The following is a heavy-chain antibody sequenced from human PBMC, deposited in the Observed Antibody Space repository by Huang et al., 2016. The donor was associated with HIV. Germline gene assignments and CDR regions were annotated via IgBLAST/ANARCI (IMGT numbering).Heavy chain of an antibody. J-gene: IGHJ4*02. Sequence: QVQLVESGGGVVQPGGSLRLSCAASGFTFRSYGMHWVRPAPGKGLEWVAVIRYDGRYKYYADYVKGRLTIYRDNSKNTLYLQMNSLRAENTAVYYCAKEGSRGDVYYFDYWGQGTLVTVSS. CDR1: GFTFRSYG. V-gene: IGHV3-30*02. D-gene: IGHD4-17*01. CDR3: AKEGSRGDVYYFDY. CDR2: IRYDGRYK.